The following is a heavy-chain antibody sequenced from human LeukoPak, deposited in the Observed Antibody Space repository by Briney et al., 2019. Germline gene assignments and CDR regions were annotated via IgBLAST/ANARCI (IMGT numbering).Heavy chain of an antibody. CDR2: ISSDGGNK. J-gene: IGHJ4*02. CDR1: GFTFARYT. D-gene: IGHD3-10*01. V-gene: IGHV3-30*04. CDR3: AREGEDQSSGTYYSFFDY. Sequence: GGSLRLSCTASGFTFARYTVGWVRQAPGKGVEWVALISSDGGNKHHADSVKGRFTVSRDNARSTLYMQMNSLRTEDTGVYYCAREGEDQSSGTYYSFFDYWGQGALVTVSS.